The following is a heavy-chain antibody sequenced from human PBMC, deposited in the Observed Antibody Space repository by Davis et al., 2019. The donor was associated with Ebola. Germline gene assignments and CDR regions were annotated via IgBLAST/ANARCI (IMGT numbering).Heavy chain of an antibody. CDR3: AKGGLWFGDMDV. CDR2: ISGSGGST. Sequence: GESLKISCAASGFTFSSYAMSWVRQAPGKGLEWVSAISGSGGSTYNADSVKGRFTISRDNSKNTLYLQMNSLRAEDTAVYYCAKGGLWFGDMDVWGKGTTVTVSS. CDR1: GFTFSSYA. J-gene: IGHJ6*03. D-gene: IGHD3-10*01. V-gene: IGHV3-23*01.